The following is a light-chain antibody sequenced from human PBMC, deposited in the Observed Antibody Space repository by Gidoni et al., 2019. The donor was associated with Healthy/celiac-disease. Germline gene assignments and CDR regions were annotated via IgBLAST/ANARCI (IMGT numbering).Light chain of an antibody. CDR2: GAS. J-gene: IGKJ1*01. CDR1: ASVSSSY. V-gene: IGKV3-20*01. Sequence: EIVLTQSPGTLSLSPGERATLSCRASASVSSSYLLWYQQKPGQAPRLLIDGASSRATGIPDRLSGSGSGTDFTLTISRLEPEDFAVYYCQQYGSSPPTGTFGQGTKVEIK. CDR3: QQYGSSPPTGT.